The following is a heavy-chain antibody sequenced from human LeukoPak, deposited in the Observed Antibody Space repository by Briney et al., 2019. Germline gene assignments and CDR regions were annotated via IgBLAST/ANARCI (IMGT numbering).Heavy chain of an antibody. D-gene: IGHD3-3*01. CDR3: ARGATKSYDFWSGYYTGGLDY. CDR2: ISSSGSTI. J-gene: IGHJ4*02. Sequence: GGSLRLSCAASGFTFSDYYMSWIRQAPGKGLEWVSYISSSGSTIYYADSVKGRFTISRDNAKNSLYLQMNSLRAEGTAVYYCARGATKSYDFWSGYYTGGLDYWGQGTLVTVSS. V-gene: IGHV3-11*01. CDR1: GFTFSDYY.